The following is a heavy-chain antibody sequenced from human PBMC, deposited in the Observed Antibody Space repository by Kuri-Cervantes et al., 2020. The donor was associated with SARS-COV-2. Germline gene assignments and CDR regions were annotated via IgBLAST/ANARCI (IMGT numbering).Heavy chain of an antibody. D-gene: IGHD5-18*01. J-gene: IGHJ4*02. V-gene: IGHV4-34*01. Sequence: GSLRLSCAVYGGSFSGYYWSWIRQPPGRGLEWIGEINHSGSTNYNPSLKSRVTISVDTSKNQFSLKLSSVTAADTAVYYCARKSGYSYNSNFDTWGPGTLVTVSS. CDR1: GGSFSGYY. CDR3: ARKSGYSYNSNFDT. CDR2: INHSGST.